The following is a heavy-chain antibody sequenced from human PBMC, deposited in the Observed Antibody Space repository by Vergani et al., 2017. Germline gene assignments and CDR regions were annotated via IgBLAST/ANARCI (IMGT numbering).Heavy chain of an antibody. V-gene: IGHV4-61*02. CDR2: IYPSGSA. Sequence: QVQLQESGPGLVKPSQTLSLTCTVSGGSISSGSYYWSWIRQPAGKGLEWIGHIYPSGSANYNPSLKSRVTISVDTSKNQFSLKLSSVTAADTAVYYCARETASGLIPFDPWGQGTLVTVSS. D-gene: IGHD6-13*01. CDR1: GGSISSGSYY. CDR3: ARETASGLIPFDP. J-gene: IGHJ5*02.